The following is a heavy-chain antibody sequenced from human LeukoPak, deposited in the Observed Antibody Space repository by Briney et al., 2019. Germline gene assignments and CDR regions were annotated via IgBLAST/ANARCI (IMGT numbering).Heavy chain of an antibody. CDR2: IIPILGIA. V-gene: IGHV1-69*02. CDR3: ARGAGATRSFYYYGMDV. J-gene: IGHJ6*02. Sequence: VASVKVSCKASGGTFSSYTISWVRQAPGQGLEWMGRIIPILGIANYAQKFQGRVTITADKSTSTAYMELSSLRSDDTAVYYCARGAGATRSFYYYGMDVWGQGTTVTVSS. CDR1: GGTFSSYT. D-gene: IGHD1-26*01.